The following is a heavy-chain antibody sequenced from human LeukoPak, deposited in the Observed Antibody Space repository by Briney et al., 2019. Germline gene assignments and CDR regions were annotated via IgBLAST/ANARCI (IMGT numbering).Heavy chain of an antibody. V-gene: IGHV4-39*01. J-gene: IGHJ4*02. D-gene: IGHD3-10*01. Sequence: SETLSLTCTVSGGSISSSSYYWGWSGQPPGKGLEWIGSIYYSGSTYYNPSLKSRVTISVDTSKNQFSLKLSSVTAADTAVYYCARPRSGSYSYYFDYWGQGTLVTVSS. CDR1: GGSISSSSYY. CDR2: IYYSGST. CDR3: ARPRSGSYSYYFDY.